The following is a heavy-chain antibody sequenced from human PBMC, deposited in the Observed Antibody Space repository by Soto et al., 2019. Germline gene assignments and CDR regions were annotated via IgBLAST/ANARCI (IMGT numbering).Heavy chain of an antibody. CDR3: TRGAYYYDSSG. Sequence: EVQLVESGGGLVQPGGSLRLSCAASGFSISSDWMHWVRQAPGKGLVWLSRIKSDGSDISYADSVKGRFTISRDNARNMLFLQMNSLRAEDTAIYYCTRGAYYYDSSGWGQGTLVTVSS. CDR1: GFSISSDW. CDR2: IKSDGSDI. D-gene: IGHD3-22*01. V-gene: IGHV3-74*01. J-gene: IGHJ4*02.